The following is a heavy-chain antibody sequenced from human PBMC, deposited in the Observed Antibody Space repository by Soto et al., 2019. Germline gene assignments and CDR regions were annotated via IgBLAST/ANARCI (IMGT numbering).Heavy chain of an antibody. CDR2: ISYDGSNK. CDR3: ARDRYWAGDRGGKIDY. CDR1: GFTFSSYA. J-gene: IGHJ4*02. D-gene: IGHD7-27*01. Sequence: QVQLVESGGGVVQPGRSLRLSCAASGFTFSSYAMHWVRQAPGKRLEWVAVISYDGSNKYYADSVKGRFTISRDNSKNALNLQMTSLSAEDTAVYYCARDRYWAGDRGGKIDYWGQGTLVTFSS. V-gene: IGHV3-30-3*01.